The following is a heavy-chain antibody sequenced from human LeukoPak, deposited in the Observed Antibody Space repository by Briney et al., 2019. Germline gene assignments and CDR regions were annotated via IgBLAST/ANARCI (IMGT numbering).Heavy chain of an antibody. CDR1: GFTFSSYA. CDR2: ISSNGGST. Sequence: QPGGSLRLSCSASGFTFSSYAMHWVRQAPGKGLEYVSAISSNGGSTYYADSVKGRFTISRDNSKNTLYLQMSSLRAEDTAVYYCAILTGRWGVSGRWGQGTLVTVSS. CDR3: AILTGRWGVSGR. D-gene: IGHD3-16*01. V-gene: IGHV3-64D*06. J-gene: IGHJ4*02.